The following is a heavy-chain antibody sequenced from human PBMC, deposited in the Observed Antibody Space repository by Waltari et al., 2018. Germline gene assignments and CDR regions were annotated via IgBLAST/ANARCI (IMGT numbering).Heavy chain of an antibody. V-gene: IGHV3-30*02. CDR2: IRYDGNIR. J-gene: IGHJ6*03. Sequence: QVQLVESGGGVVQPGASLRLSCAASGCAFSTYGMHWVRQAPGKGLGWVTFIRYDGNIRNYADSVKGRFTISRDNSKNTLYLEMSSLRAEDTAVYYCAKDPYSNYDSYYSYMDVWGKGTTVTISS. D-gene: IGHD4-4*01. CDR1: GCAFSTYG. CDR3: AKDPYSNYDSYYSYMDV.